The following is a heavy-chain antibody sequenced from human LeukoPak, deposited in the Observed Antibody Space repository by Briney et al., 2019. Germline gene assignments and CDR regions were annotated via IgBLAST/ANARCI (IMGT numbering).Heavy chain of an antibody. Sequence: ASVKVSCKASGYTFPNYGITWVRQAPGQGLEWMGWISTHNGDTNHAQNLQDRVTMTTDTSTSTAYMELRSLRSDDTAVYYCARGRGSTSRYWGQGTLVTVSS. CDR1: GYTFPNYG. CDR3: ARGRGSTSRY. D-gene: IGHD1-26*01. V-gene: IGHV1-18*01. J-gene: IGHJ4*02. CDR2: ISTHNGDT.